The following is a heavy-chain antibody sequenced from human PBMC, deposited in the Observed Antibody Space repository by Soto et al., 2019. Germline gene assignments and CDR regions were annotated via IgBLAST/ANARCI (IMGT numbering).Heavy chain of an antibody. Sequence: PGGSLRLSCAADGFTFSSYAMSWVRQAPGKGLEWVSGISGSGGSTYDADSVNGRVTISRDNSKNTLYMQINRLRAEDTAVYYCAKMSRASQVLLWFGELLSDDFYIWGQEKMITVSS. CDR3: AKMSRASQVLLWFGELLSDDFYI. J-gene: IGHJ3*02. D-gene: IGHD3-10*01. CDR1: GFTFSSYA. V-gene: IGHV3-23*01. CDR2: ISGSGGST.